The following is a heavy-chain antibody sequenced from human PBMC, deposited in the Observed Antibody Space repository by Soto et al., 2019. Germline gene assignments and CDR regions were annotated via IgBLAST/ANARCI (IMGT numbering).Heavy chain of an antibody. CDR2: ISGSGGST. V-gene: IGHV3-23*01. Sequence: GGSLRLSCAASGFTFSSYAMSWVRQAPGKGLEWVSAISGSGGSTYYADSVKGRFTISRDNSKNTLYLQMNSLRAEDTAVYYCAKDELLWFGELLADAFDIWGQGTMVTVSS. CDR1: GFTFSSYA. D-gene: IGHD3-10*01. CDR3: AKDELLWFGELLADAFDI. J-gene: IGHJ3*02.